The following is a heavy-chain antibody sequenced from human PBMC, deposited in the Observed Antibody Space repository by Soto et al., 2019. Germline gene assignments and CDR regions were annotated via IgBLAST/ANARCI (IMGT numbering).Heavy chain of an antibody. CDR2: ISGSGGST. D-gene: IGHD6-13*01. Sequence: GGSLRLSCSASGFTFSSYAMSWVRQAPGKGLEWVSAISGSGGSTYYADSVKGRFTISRDNSKNTLYLQMNSLRAEDTAVYYCAKDQGSSWYEIDYWGQGTLVTVSS. CDR1: GFTFSSYA. V-gene: IGHV3-23*01. CDR3: AKDQGSSWYEIDY. J-gene: IGHJ4*02.